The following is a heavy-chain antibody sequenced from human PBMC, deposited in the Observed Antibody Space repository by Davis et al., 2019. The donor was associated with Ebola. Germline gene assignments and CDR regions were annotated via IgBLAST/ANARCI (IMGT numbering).Heavy chain of an antibody. CDR1: GFTFSSYS. D-gene: IGHD5-24*01. CDR2: ISSGGDDR. Sequence: GGSLRLSCAVSGFTFSSYSMNWVRQAPGKGLEWIAFISSGGDDRYYADSVRGRFTVSRDNAKYSLFLQLNSLRDEDTAQYYCARDAEDGSGNWFFDFRGRGALVTVSS. CDR3: ARDAEDGSGNWFFDF. J-gene: IGHJ2*01. V-gene: IGHV3-48*02.